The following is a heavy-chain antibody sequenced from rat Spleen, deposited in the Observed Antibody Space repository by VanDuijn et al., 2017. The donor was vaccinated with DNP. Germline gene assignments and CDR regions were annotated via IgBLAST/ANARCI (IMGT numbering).Heavy chain of an antibody. D-gene: IGHD5-1*01. CDR2: ISYDGSDT. CDR1: GITFSDHN. CDR3: ARLWEEGLDY. V-gene: IGHV5-7*01. J-gene: IGHJ2*01. Sequence: EVQLVESGGGLVQPGRSLKLSCAVSGITFSDHNMAWVRQAPKKSLEWVATISYDGSDTYYRDSMKGRFTVSRDNAKSTLYLQMDSLRSEDTATYYCARLWEEGLDYWGQGVMVTVSS.